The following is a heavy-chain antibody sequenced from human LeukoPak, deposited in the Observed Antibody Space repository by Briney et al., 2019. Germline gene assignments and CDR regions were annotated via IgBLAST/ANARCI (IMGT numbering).Heavy chain of an antibody. D-gene: IGHD3-3*01. V-gene: IGHV3-7*01. J-gene: IGHJ4*02. CDR2: IGQDGGEK. Sequence: GGSLRLSCAVSGFTFSNYWMNWVRQAPGKGLEWVASIGQDGGEKSYVDSVKGRFTISRDNAKNSLYLQMNSLRAEDTAVYYCARDMEFWSGYYPAALDYWGQGTLVTVSS. CDR3: ARDMEFWSGYYPAALDY. CDR1: GFTFSNYW.